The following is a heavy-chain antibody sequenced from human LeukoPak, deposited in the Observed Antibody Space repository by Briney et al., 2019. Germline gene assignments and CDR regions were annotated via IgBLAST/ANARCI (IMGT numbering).Heavy chain of an antibody. Sequence: PGGSLRLSCAASGFTFSSYGMHWVRQAPGKGLEWVAVIWYDGSNKYYADSVKGRFTISRDNSRNTLYLQMNSLRAEDTAVYYCARDSVPWYYYDSSGFDYWGQGTLVTVSS. CDR3: ARDSVPWYYYDSSGFDY. V-gene: IGHV3-33*01. CDR1: GFTFSSYG. J-gene: IGHJ4*02. D-gene: IGHD3-22*01. CDR2: IWYDGSNK.